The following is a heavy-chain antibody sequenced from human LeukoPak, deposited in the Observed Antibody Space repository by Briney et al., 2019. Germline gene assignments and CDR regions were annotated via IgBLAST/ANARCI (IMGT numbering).Heavy chain of an antibody. J-gene: IGHJ4*02. Sequence: GGSLRLSCAASGFTFSSYAMSWVRQAPARGLEWVSSLRGDGDTFYADSVKGRFTLSRDESRNTVYLQLNNLRLEDTAVYYCAEASWVSNADAVLWGQGTLVTVSS. D-gene: IGHD1-1*01. CDR2: LRGDGDT. V-gene: IGHV3-23*01. CDR1: GFTFSSYA. CDR3: AEASWVSNADAVL.